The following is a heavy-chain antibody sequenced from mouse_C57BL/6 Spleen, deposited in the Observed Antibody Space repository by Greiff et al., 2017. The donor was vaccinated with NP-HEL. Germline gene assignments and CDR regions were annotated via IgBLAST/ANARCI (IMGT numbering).Heavy chain of an antibody. J-gene: IGHJ4*01. D-gene: IGHD1-1*01. Sequence: EVMLVESGGDLVKPGGSLKLSCAASGFTFSSYGMSWVRQTPDKRLEWVATISSGGSYTYYPDSVKGRFTLTRDNAKNTLYLQLSSLKSEDTAMYYCARAYGSSPPYAMDYWGQGTSVTVSS. V-gene: IGHV5-6*02. CDR2: ISSGGSYT. CDR1: GFTFSSYG. CDR3: ARAYGSSPPYAMDY.